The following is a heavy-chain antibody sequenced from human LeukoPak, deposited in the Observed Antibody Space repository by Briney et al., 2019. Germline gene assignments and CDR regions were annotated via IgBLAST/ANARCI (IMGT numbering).Heavy chain of an antibody. J-gene: IGHJ4*02. CDR1: GGSISSGDYS. V-gene: IGHV4-30-2*01. Sequence: SETLSLTCAVSGGSISSGDYSWNWIRQAPGKGLEWIGYIYHSGITYYKPSLKSRVTISIDRSKNQFSLRLSSVTAADTAVYSCARGTTVTTRGGFDYWGQGTLVTVSS. CDR2: IYHSGIT. D-gene: IGHD4-17*01. CDR3: ARGTTVTTRGGFDY.